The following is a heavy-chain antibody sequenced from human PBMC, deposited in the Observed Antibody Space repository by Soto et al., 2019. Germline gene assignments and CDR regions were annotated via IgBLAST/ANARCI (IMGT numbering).Heavy chain of an antibody. CDR3: ATRVHGNYPGKNYYGMEV. J-gene: IGHJ6*01. V-gene: IGHV5-51*01. Sequence: LGESLKISCKGSGYSFTSYWIGWVRQMPGKGLEWMGIIYPGDSDTRYSPSFQGQVTISADKSISTAYLQWSSLKASDTAMYYCATRVHGNYPGKNYYGMEVRGQGTTVTVSS. CDR2: IYPGDSDT. D-gene: IGHD3-22*01. CDR1: GYSFTSYW.